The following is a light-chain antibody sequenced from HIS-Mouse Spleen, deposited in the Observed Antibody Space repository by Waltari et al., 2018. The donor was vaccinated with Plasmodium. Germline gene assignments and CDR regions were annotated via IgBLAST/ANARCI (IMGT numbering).Light chain of an antibody. J-gene: IGKJ2*01. CDR3: RQALQTPRYT. V-gene: IGKV2-28*01. CDR2: LGA. CDR1: QSLLHSNGYNY. Sequence: DIVMTQSPLSLPVTPGEPASISCRSSQSLLHSNGYNYLDWYLQNTGQSPQLLSYLGANRVYGVPDRFSGSGSGTDFTLKISRVEAEDVGVYYCRQALQTPRYTFGQGTKLEIK.